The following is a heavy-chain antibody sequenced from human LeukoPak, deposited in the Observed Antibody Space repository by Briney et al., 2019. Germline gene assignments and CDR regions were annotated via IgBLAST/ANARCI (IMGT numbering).Heavy chain of an antibody. CDR1: GFTFSGYW. CDR2: IKQAGSEK. V-gene: IGHV3-7*01. D-gene: IGHD3-16*01. J-gene: IGHJ4*02. Sequence: GGSLRLSCAASGFTFSGYWMSWVRQAPGKGLERVANIKQAGSEKYYVDSVKGRFTISRDNAKNSLYLQMNSLRAEDTAVYYCARDRMGNTDYWLQGTLVAVPS. CDR3: ARDRMGNTDY.